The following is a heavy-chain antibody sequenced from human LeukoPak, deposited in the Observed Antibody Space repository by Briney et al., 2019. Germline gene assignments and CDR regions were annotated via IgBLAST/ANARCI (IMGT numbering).Heavy chain of an antibody. CDR1: GFTFSSYS. CDR3: ARVTAATRFVDY. Sequence: AGGSLRLXCAASGFTFSSYSMNWVRQAPGKGLEWVSSISSSSSYIYYADSVKGRFTISRDNAKNSLYLQMNSLRAEDTAVYYCARVTAATRFVDYWGQGTLVTVSS. CDR2: ISSSSSYI. V-gene: IGHV3-21*01. J-gene: IGHJ4*02. D-gene: IGHD2-15*01.